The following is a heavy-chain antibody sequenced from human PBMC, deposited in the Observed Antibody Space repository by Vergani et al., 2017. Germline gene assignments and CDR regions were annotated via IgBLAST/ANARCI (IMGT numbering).Heavy chain of an antibody. CDR3: ASIARAPTRRNPPPDY. CDR2: VNHGGST. D-gene: IGHD3-16*02. V-gene: IGHV4-34*01. Sequence: QVQLQEWGAGLLKTSETLSLTCGVSGGSFSDYYWSWIRQAPGMGLEWIGEVNHGGSTNYNPSLKSRVSISVDTSKNQFPLQLTSVTAAGSALYFCASIARAPTRRNPPPDYWGQGILVTVSS. J-gene: IGHJ4*02. CDR1: GGSFSDYY.